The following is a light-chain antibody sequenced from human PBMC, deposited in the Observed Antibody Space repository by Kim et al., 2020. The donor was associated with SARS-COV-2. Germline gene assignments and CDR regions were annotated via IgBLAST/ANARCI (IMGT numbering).Light chain of an antibody. V-gene: IGLV4-69*01. CDR1: SGNGGYD. Sequence: SVKLTCTRSSGNGGYDIAWHQQQPEKGPRFLMNLNNDGSHRKGDGIPVRFSGSSSGAERYLTSSSLQSEDDADYYCQTWGTGTLVFGGGTKLTVL. CDR3: QTWGTGTLV. J-gene: IGLJ2*01. CDR2: LNNDGSH.